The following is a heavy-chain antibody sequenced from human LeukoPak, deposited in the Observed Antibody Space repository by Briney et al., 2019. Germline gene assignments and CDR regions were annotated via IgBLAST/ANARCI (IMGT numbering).Heavy chain of an antibody. J-gene: IGHJ4*02. CDR3: ARVRSGWYSGYYFDY. CDR2: IYHSGST. CDR1: GGSIGSSNW. D-gene: IGHD6-19*01. Sequence: SGTLSLTWAVSGGSIGSSNWWSWVRQPRGKGLEWIGEIYHSGSTNYNPSLKSRVTISVDESKNQFSLKLSSVTAADTAVYYCARVRSGWYSGYYFDYWGQGTLVTVSS. V-gene: IGHV4-4*02.